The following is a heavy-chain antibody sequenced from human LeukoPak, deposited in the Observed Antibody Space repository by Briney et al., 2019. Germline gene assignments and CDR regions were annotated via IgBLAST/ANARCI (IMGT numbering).Heavy chain of an antibody. Sequence: PGVPVRLSCAASRFTFSTYDMSWVRQPPGKGLEWFLDIKDSGAYTYYAVSVKGRFTISRDNSKNTLYLQMNSLRAEDTAVYVYARVGRSSGDYDPFGPATWGQGTVVTVSS. CDR3: ARVGRSSGDYDPFGPAT. CDR2: IKDSGAYT. J-gene: IGHJ4*02. V-gene: IGHV3-23*01. CDR1: RFTFSTYD. D-gene: IGHD3-22*01.